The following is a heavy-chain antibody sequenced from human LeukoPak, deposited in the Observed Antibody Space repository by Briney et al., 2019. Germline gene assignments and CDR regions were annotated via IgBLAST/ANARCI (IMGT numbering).Heavy chain of an antibody. CDR3: ARDSSGWYYDY. D-gene: IGHD6-25*01. J-gene: IGHJ4*02. CDR2: IKSDGSST. CDR1: GFTFSSYW. Sequence: PGGSLRLSCAASGFTFSSYWMHRVRQAPGKGLVWVSCIKSDGSSTTYADSVKGRFTISRDNAKNTLHLQMSSLRAEDTAVYYCARDSSGWYYDYRGQGTLVTVSS. V-gene: IGHV3-74*03.